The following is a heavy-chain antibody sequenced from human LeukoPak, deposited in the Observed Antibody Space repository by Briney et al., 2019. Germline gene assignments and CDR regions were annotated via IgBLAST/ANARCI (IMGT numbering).Heavy chain of an antibody. J-gene: IGHJ6*02. Sequence: SGGSLRLSCAASGFTFSSYTMNWVRQAPGKGLEWVSSISSTSSYIYYADSVKGRFTISRDNAKNSLYLQMNSLRDEDTAVYYCARRYCGGDCYSGDYYYYGMDVWGQGTTVTVSS. CDR1: GFTFSSYT. CDR2: ISSTSSYI. CDR3: ARRYCGGDCYSGDYYYYGMDV. D-gene: IGHD2-21*02. V-gene: IGHV3-21*01.